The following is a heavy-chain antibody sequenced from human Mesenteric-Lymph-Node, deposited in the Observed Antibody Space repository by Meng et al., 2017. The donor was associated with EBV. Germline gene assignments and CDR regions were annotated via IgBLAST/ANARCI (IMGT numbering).Heavy chain of an antibody. D-gene: IGHD6-19*01. V-gene: IGHV1-8*01. Sequence: QVKLVQSGTEVKRPGASGKVSCKASGYTFTSYDINWVRQATGQGLEWMGWMNPNSGNTGYAQKFQGRVTMTRNTSISTAYMELSSLRSEDTAVYYCARRDSSGWYYWFDPWGQGTLVTVSS. CDR2: MNPNSGNT. CDR3: ARRDSSGWYYWFDP. CDR1: GYTFTSYD. J-gene: IGHJ5*02.